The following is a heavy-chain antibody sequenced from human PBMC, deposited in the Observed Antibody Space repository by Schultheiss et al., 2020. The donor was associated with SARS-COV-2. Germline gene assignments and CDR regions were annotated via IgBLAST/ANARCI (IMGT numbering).Heavy chain of an antibody. J-gene: IGHJ6*02. CDR3: ARVVQQLPYYYYGMDV. Sequence: SETLSLTCTVSGGSISSYYWSWIRQPAGKGLEWIGYIYYSGSTNYNPSLKSRVTISVDTSKNQFSLKLSSVTAADTAVYYCARVVQQLPYYYYGMDVWGQGTTVTVSS. CDR2: IYYSGST. CDR1: GGSISSYY. V-gene: IGHV4-59*08. D-gene: IGHD1-1*01.